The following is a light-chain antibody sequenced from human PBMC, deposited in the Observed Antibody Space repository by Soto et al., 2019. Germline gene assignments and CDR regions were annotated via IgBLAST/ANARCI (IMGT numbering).Light chain of an antibody. CDR2: GAS. CDR1: QSVSSE. V-gene: IGKV3-20*01. CDR3: QQYGSSPTWT. Sequence: EIVMTQSPATLSVSPGERATLSCRASQSVSSELAWYQQKPGQAPRLLIYGASTRATGIPARFSGSGSGTDFTLTISRLEPDDSAVYYCQQYGSSPTWTFGQGTKVDIK. J-gene: IGKJ1*01.